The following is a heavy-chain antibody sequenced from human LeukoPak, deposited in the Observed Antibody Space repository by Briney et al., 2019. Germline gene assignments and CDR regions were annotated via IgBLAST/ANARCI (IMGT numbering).Heavy chain of an antibody. J-gene: IGHJ4*02. CDR1: GFTFSSYG. D-gene: IGHD3-3*01. Sequence: GGSLRLSCAASGFTFSSYGMHWVRQAPGKGLEWVAVISYDGSNKYYADSVKGRFTIPRDNSKNTLYLQMNSLRAEDTAVYYCAKEEVHDFWSGYPRTRDPDYWGQGTLVTVSS. CDR3: AKEEVHDFWSGYPRTRDPDY. V-gene: IGHV3-30*18. CDR2: ISYDGSNK.